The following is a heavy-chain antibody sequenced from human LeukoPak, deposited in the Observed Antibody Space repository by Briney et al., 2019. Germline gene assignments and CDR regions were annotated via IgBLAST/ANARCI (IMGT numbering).Heavy chain of an antibody. CDR2: TILIFGTA. CDR3: ASAYYGSGSYIGTIDY. Sequence: AVTLSFSCSGATFSIYTISRVRHRQAQGKERMWGTILIFGTANYSQTYHGRVTITTDESTSTAYMELSSLRSEDTAVYYCASAYYGSGSYIGTIDYWGQGTLVTVSS. V-gene: IGHV1-69*05. D-gene: IGHD3-10*01. J-gene: IGHJ4*02. CDR1: GATFSIYT.